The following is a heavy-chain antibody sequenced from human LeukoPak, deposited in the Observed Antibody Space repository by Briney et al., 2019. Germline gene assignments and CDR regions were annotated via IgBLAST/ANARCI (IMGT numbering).Heavy chain of an antibody. J-gene: IGHJ4*01. V-gene: IGHV3-23*01. CDR1: TFYFTDYA. CDR2: VSGNGDTK. Sequence: GGSLRLSCAVSTFYFTDYAMSWARQAPGKGLEWLSAVSGNGDTKDYVDSVKGRFAISRDNSRNTVHLQIDNLRTEDTAVYYCARGSTSTAPGWVYWGHGTPVTVSS. CDR3: ARGSTSTAPGWVY. D-gene: IGHD2-21*02.